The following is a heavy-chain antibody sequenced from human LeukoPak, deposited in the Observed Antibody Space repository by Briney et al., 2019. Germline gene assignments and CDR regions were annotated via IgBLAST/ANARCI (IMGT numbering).Heavy chain of an antibody. CDR1: GFTFSSYA. CDR2: ISGSGGST. D-gene: IGHD2-15*01. CDR3: ARDRIDLRYCSGGSCYLDY. V-gene: IGHV3-23*01. Sequence: GGSLRLSCAASGFTFSSYAMSWVRQAPGKGLEWVSAISGSGGSTYYADSVKGRFTISRDNSKNTLYLQMNSLRAEDTAVYYCARDRIDLRYCSGGSCYLDYWGQGTLVTVSS. J-gene: IGHJ4*02.